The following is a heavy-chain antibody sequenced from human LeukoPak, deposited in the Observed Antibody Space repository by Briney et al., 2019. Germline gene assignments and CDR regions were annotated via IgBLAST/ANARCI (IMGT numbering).Heavy chain of an antibody. CDR1: GGSISSSSYY. V-gene: IGHV4-39*01. D-gene: IGHD6-19*01. Sequence: PSETLSLTCTVSGGSISSSSYYWGWIRQPPGKGLEWIGSIYYSGSTYYNPSLKSRVTISVDTSKNQFSLKLSSVTAADTAVYYCARFEQWLSGFDPWGQGTLVTVSS. CDR2: IYYSGST. CDR3: ARFEQWLSGFDP. J-gene: IGHJ5*02.